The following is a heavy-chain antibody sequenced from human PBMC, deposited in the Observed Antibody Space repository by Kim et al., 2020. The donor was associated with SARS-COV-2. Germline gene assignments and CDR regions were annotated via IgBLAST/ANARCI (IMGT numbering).Heavy chain of an antibody. Sequence: GGSLRLSCAASGFTFSNAWMSWVRQAPGKGLEWVGRIKSKTDGGTTDYAAPVKGRFTISRDDSKNTLYLQMNSLKTEDTAVYYCTTPLHGSSSWYDAFDIWGQGTMVTVSS. V-gene: IGHV3-15*01. CDR2: IKSKTDGGTT. J-gene: IGHJ3*02. CDR3: TTPLHGSSSWYDAFDI. CDR1: GFTFSNAW. D-gene: IGHD6-13*01.